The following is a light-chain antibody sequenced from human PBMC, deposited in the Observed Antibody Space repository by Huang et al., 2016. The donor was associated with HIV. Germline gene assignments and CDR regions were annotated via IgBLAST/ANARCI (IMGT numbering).Light chain of an antibody. V-gene: IGKV1-9*01. J-gene: IGKJ4*01. CDR2: GAS. CDR3: QQLSTSLT. Sequence: IQLTQSPSSLSASVGDRGTITCLASQDIRSYLAWYQQKPGKAPKLLIYGASTLQSGVPSRFGGSGTGTEYSLTISSLQPEDFATYYCQQLSTSLTFGGGTKVEMK. CDR1: QDIRSY.